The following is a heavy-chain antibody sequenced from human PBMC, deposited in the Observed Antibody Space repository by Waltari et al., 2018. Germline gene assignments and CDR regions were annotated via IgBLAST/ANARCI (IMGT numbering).Heavy chain of an antibody. V-gene: IGHV4-39*01. CDR2: MSYSGAT. D-gene: IGHD1-1*01. CDR3: ATYLGASLGTAAFDV. CDR1: GGSITSNRHS. Sequence: QLQLQESGPGLVQPSETLSLTCSVSGGSITSNRHSWVWIRQPPGQGLEWIGTMSYSGATYSSPSLNSRVTISRDTSKNQLSLKLASMTAADTAVYFCATYLGASLGTAAFDVWGQGTMVTVSS. J-gene: IGHJ3*01.